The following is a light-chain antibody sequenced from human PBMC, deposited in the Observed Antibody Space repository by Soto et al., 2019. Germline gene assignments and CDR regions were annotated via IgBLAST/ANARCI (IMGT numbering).Light chain of an antibody. V-gene: IGLV2-14*01. CDR1: SSDVGGYNY. CDR2: EVS. J-gene: IGLJ1*01. CDR3: QSYDSSLINYV. Sequence: QSVLTQPASVSGSPGQSITISCTGTSSDVGGYNYVSWYQQHPGKAPKLMIYEVSNRPSGVPDRFSGSKSGTSASLAITGLQAEDEADYYCQSYDSSLINYVFGTGTKVTVL.